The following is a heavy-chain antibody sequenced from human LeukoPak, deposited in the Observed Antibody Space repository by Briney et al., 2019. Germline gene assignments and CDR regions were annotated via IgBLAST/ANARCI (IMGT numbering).Heavy chain of an antibody. CDR2: IYYSGST. CDR1: GGSISSNSYY. V-gene: IGHV4-39*07. J-gene: IGHJ3*02. Sequence: SETLSLTCTVSGGSISSNSYYWDWIRQPPGKGLEWIGTIYYSGSTSYNPSLKSRVTISVDTSKIQFSLKLSSVTAADTAVYYCAGYLRATDAFDIWGQGTMVTVSS. CDR3: AGYLRATDAFDI.